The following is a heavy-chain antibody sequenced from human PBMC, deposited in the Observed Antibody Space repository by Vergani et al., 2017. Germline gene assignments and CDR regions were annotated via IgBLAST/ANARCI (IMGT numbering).Heavy chain of an antibody. CDR3: ARRQYADWFDP. J-gene: IGHJ5*02. D-gene: IGHD5-24*01. Sequence: EVQLVETGGGLIQPGGSLRLSCAASGFTVSSNYMSWVRQAPGKGLEWVSVIYSGGSTYYADSVKGRFTISRDNSKNTLYLQMNSLRAEDTAVYYCARRQYADWFDPWGQGTLVTVSS. V-gene: IGHV3-53*02. CDR2: IYSGGST. CDR1: GFTVSSNY.